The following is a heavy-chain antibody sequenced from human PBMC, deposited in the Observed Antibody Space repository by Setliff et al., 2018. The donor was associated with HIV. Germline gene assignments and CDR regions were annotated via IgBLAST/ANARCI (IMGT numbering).Heavy chain of an antibody. Sequence: GGSLRLSCAASGFTFSSYGMNWVRQAPGKGLEWVSYISSGSSTIYYADSVKGRFTISRDNAKNSLYLQMNSLRAEDTAVYYCATPIAVAAKGDNWGQGTLVTVSS. CDR2: ISSGSSTI. CDR3: ATPIAVAAKGDN. J-gene: IGHJ4*02. V-gene: IGHV3-48*01. CDR1: GFTFSSYG. D-gene: IGHD6-19*01.